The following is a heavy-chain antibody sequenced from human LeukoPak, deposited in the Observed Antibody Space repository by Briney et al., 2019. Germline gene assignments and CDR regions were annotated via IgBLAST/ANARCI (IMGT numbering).Heavy chain of an antibody. CDR1: GFTFSSYG. V-gene: IGHV3-30*02. J-gene: IGHJ6*03. Sequence: GGSLRLSCAASGFTFSSYGMHWVRQAPGKGLEWVAFIRYDGSNKYYADSVKGRFTISRDNSKNTLYLQMNSLRAEDTAVYYCAKEQRGVAAAGTGYYYYYMDVWGKGTTVTVSS. D-gene: IGHD6-13*01. CDR3: AKEQRGVAAAGTGYYYYYMDV. CDR2: IRYDGSNK.